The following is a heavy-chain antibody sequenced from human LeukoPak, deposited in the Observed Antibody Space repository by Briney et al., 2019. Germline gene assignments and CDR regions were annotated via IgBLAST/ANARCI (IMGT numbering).Heavy chain of an antibody. CDR3: ARDYKPEVDYGGNSGMDV. J-gene: IGHJ6*02. Sequence: GGSLRLSCAASGFTVSSNYMSWVPQAPGKGLEWVSVIYSGGSTYYADSVKGRFTISRHNSKTTLYLQMNSLRAEDTAVYYCARDYKPEVDYGGNSGMDVWGQGTTVTVSS. D-gene: IGHD4-23*01. CDR1: GFTVSSNY. CDR2: IYSGGST. V-gene: IGHV3-53*04.